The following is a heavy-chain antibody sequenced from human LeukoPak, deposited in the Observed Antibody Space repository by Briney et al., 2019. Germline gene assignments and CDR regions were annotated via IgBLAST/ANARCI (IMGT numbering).Heavy chain of an antibody. V-gene: IGHV3-11*05. CDR3: ARVRGSGSYFPDY. CDR1: GFTFSDYY. Sequence: PGGSLRLSCAASGFTFSDYYMSWIRQAPGKGLEWVSYISSSSSCTNYADSVKGRFTISRDNAKKSLNLQMNSLRAEDTAVYYCARVRGSGSYFPDYWGQGTLVTVS. J-gene: IGHJ4*02. CDR2: ISSSSSCT. D-gene: IGHD3-10*01.